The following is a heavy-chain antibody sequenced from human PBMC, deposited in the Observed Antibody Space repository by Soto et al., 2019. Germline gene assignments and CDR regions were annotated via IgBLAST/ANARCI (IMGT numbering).Heavy chain of an antibody. D-gene: IGHD2-2*02. V-gene: IGHV3-21*01. Sequence: GGFLRVSGAASGFTFGSYSMNWVRQAQGKGLEWVSSISSSSSYIYYADSVKGRFTISRANAKNSLHLQMNSLRAEETAVYYCARERAYCSSTSCYIGYYYGMDVWGQGTTVSV. CDR3: ARERAYCSSTSCYIGYYYGMDV. CDR2: ISSSSSYI. J-gene: IGHJ6*02. CDR1: GFTFGSYS.